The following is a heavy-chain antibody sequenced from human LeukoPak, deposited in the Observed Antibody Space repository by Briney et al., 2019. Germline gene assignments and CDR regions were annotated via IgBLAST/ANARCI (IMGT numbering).Heavy chain of an antibody. J-gene: IGHJ4*02. CDR2: IYSSGTT. V-gene: IGHV4-38-2*02. CDR3: ARLGVAGLDY. D-gene: IGHD6-19*01. CDR1: RYSISSGFY. Sequence: SETLSLTCTVSRYSISSGFYWGWIRQPPGKGLEWIGSIYSSGTTYYNPSLKSRVTISVDTSKNQFSLKLSSVTAADTAVYYCARLGVAGLDYWGQGTLVTVSS.